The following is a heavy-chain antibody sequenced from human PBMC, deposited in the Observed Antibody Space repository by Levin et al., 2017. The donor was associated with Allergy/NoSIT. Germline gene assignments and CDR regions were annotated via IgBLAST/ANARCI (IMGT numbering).Heavy chain of an antibody. CDR3: ARDVTDSSVWWGSGDYYYMDV. D-gene: IGHD3-22*01. J-gene: IGHJ6*03. CDR1: GYTFSSYG. CDR2: ISAYNGNT. Sequence: ASVKVSCKASGYTFSSYGISWVRQAPGQGLEWMGWISAYNGNTNYAQKLQGRVTMTTDTSTSTAYMELRSLRSDDTAVYYCARDVTDSSVWWGSGDYYYMDVWGKGTTVTVSS. V-gene: IGHV1-18*01.